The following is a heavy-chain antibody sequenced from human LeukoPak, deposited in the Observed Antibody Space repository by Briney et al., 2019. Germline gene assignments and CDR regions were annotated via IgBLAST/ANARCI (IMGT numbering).Heavy chain of an antibody. CDR2: TYNTYT. J-gene: IGHJ4*02. Sequence: GGSLRLSCAASGFTFSSYAISWVRQAPGQGLEWMGWTYNTYTHYAETLRDRLTMTTDTSTSTSYMELRSLRSDDTAVYYCARALAQGGSFDLYYFDSWGQGSLVTVSS. D-gene: IGHD3-9*01. CDR1: GFTFSSYA. CDR3: ARALAQGGSFDLYYFDS. V-gene: IGHV1-18*01.